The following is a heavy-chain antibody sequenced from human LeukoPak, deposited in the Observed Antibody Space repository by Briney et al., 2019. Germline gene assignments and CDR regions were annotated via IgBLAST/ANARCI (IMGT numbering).Heavy chain of an antibody. CDR2: ISWNSGSI. J-gene: IGHJ6*03. D-gene: IGHD6-13*01. Sequence: GGSLRLSCAASGFTFDDYAMHWVRQAPGKGLEWVSGISWNSGSIGYADSVKGRFTISRDNAKNSLYLQMNSLRAEDTALYYCAKAFPPYSSSWYYYYYYMDVWGKGTTVTVSS. V-gene: IGHV3-9*01. CDR1: GFTFDDYA. CDR3: AKAFPPYSSSWYYYYYYMDV.